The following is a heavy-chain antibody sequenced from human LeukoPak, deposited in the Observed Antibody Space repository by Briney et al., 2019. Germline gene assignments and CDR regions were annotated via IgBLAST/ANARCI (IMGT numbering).Heavy chain of an antibody. V-gene: IGHV3-48*02. CDR1: GFTFSPYA. Sequence: PGGSLKLSCAASGFTFSPYAMNWVRQAPGKGLEWVSYIGGSSTTIYYADSVKGRFTISRDNAKNSVYLQMNSLRDEDTAVYYCARDAYYSDTSGYHFDYWGQGTLVTVSS. D-gene: IGHD3-22*01. CDR2: IGGSSTTI. CDR3: ARDAYYSDTSGYHFDY. J-gene: IGHJ4*02.